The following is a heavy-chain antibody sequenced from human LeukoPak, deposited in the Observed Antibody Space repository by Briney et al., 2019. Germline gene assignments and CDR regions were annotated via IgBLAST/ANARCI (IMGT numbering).Heavy chain of an antibody. V-gene: IGHV4-59*01. D-gene: IGHD5-12*01. CDR2: IYYSGST. CDR3: ARATTYKATIDY. J-gene: IGHJ4*02. CDR1: GGSISSYY. Sequence: SETLSLTCTVSGGSISSYYWSWIRQPPGKGLEWIGYIYYSGSTNYNPSLKSRATISVDTSKNQFSLKLSSVTAADTAVYYCARATTYKATIDYWGQGTLVTVSS.